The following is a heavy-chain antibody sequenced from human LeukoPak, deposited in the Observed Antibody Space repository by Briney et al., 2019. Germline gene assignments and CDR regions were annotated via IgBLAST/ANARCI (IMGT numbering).Heavy chain of an antibody. Sequence: GGSLRLSCVASGFTVSSNYMSWVRQAPGKGLEWVSVIYSGGSTYYADSVKGRFTISRDNSKNTLYPQMNSLRAEDTAVYYCATGFITSSGWDYHYYGMDVWGQGTTVTVSS. CDR1: GFTVSSNY. CDR2: IYSGGST. CDR3: ATGFITSSGWDYHYYGMDV. J-gene: IGHJ6*02. D-gene: IGHD6-19*01. V-gene: IGHV3-53*01.